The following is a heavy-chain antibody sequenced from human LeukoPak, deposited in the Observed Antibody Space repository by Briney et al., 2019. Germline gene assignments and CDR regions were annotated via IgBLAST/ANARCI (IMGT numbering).Heavy chain of an antibody. CDR1: DGSLSANC. CDR2: IYHSGSA. CDR3: ARGLGGGNSVYFDL. V-gene: IGHV4-34*01. Sequence: SETLSLTCGVYDGSLSANCCSWIRQPPGKGLEWIGEIYHSGSAKYNPSLQSRVTISVDTSKNQFSLKLSSVTAADTAVYYCARGLGGGNSVYFDLWGRGTLVTVSS. J-gene: IGHJ2*01. D-gene: IGHD4-23*01.